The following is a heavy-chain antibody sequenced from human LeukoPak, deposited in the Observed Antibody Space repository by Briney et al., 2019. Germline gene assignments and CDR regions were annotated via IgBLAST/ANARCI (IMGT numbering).Heavy chain of an antibody. V-gene: IGHV3-30-3*01. CDR2: ISYDGSNK. CDR1: GFTFSSYA. D-gene: IGHD6-19*01. J-gene: IGHJ4*02. CDR3: ARGRAVAGTAFDY. Sequence: PGGSLRLSCAASGFTFSSYAMHWVRQAPGKGLEWVAVISYDGSNKYYAGSVKGRFTISRDNSKNTLYLQMNSLRAEDTAVYYCARGRAVAGTAFDYWGQGTLVTVSS.